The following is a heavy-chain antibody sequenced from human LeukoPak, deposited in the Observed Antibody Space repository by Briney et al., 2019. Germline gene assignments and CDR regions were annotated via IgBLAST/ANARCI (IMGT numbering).Heavy chain of an antibody. Sequence: SETLSLTCTISGGSISSSSYYWGWIRQPPGKGLEWIGSIYYSGSTYYNPSLKSRVTISVDTSENQFSLKLSSVTAADTAVYYCARDTLNTAMVGTYYYYYGMDVWGQGTTVTVSS. D-gene: IGHD5-18*01. J-gene: IGHJ6*02. CDR3: ARDTLNTAMVGTYYYYYGMDV. CDR1: GGSISSSSYY. V-gene: IGHV4-39*07. CDR2: IYYSGST.